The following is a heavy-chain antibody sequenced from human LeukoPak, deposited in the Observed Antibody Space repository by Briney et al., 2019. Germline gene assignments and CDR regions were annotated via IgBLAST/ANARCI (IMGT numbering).Heavy chain of an antibody. J-gene: IGHJ5*02. CDR2: ISSSSSTI. CDR3: ARSLHTIAAGSFWFDP. Sequence: PGGSLRLSCAASGFTFSSYSMNWVRQAPGKGLEWVSYISSSSSTIYYADSVKGRFTISRDNAKNSLYLQMNSLRAEDTAVYYCARSLHTIAAGSFWFDPWGQGTLVTVSS. CDR1: GFTFSSYS. D-gene: IGHD6-13*01. V-gene: IGHV3-48*04.